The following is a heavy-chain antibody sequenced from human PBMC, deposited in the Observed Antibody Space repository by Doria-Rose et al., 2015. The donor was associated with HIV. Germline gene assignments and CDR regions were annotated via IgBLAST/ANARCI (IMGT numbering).Heavy chain of an antibody. D-gene: IGHD6-13*01. V-gene: IGHV2-26*01. J-gene: IGHJ4*02. CDR1: GVSLSSPGMG. CDR2: IFSDDER. CDR3: ARIKSSRWYHKYYFDF. Sequence: QESGPVLVKPTETLTLTCTVSGVSLSSPGMGVSWIRQPPGKALEWLAIIFSDDERSYKTSLKSRLTISRGTSNSQVVLTMTDMDAVDTATYYCARIKSSRWYHKYYFDFWGQGTLVIVSA.